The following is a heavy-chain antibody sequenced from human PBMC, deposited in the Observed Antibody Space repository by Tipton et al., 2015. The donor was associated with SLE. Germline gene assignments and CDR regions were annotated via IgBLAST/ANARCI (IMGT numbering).Heavy chain of an antibody. Sequence: SLRLSCAASGFTVSSNYMSWVRQAPGKGLEWVSVIYSGGSTYYADSVKGRFTISRDNSKNTLYLQMNSLRAEDTAVYYCATASGRFYYYYGMDVWGQGTTVTVSS. CDR2: IYSGGST. D-gene: IGHD1-26*01. CDR3: ATASGRFYYYYGMDV. J-gene: IGHJ6*02. V-gene: IGHV3-66*01. CDR1: GFTVSSNY.